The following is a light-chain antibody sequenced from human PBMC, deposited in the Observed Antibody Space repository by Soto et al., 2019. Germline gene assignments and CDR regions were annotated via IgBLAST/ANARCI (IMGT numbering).Light chain of an antibody. CDR1: SSNIGAGYE. CDR2: GNS. J-gene: IGLJ7*01. V-gene: IGLV1-40*01. CDR3: QSYDSSLSASV. Sequence: QSVLTQPPSVSGAPGQRVTISCTGSSSNIGAGYEVHWYQQLPGTAPKLIIYGNSNRPSGVPDRFSGSKSGTSASLAITGLQAEDEADYYCQSYDSSLSASVFGGGTQLTVL.